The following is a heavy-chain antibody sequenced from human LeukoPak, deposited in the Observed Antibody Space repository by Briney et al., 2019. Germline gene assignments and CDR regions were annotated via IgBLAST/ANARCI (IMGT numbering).Heavy chain of an antibody. CDR2: IIPLFNTP. Sequence: SVKVSCKDSGGTFSSYSINWVRQAPRQGLEWMGGIIPLFNTPNYAQEFQGRVTITRNTSISTAYMELSSLRSEDTAVYYCARADDYGDYVGAFDIWGQGTMVTVSS. D-gene: IGHD4-17*01. V-gene: IGHV1-69*05. J-gene: IGHJ3*02. CDR3: ARADDYGDYVGAFDI. CDR1: GGTFSSYS.